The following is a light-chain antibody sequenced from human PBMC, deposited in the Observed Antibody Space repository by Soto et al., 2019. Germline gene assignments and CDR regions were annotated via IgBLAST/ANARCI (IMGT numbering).Light chain of an antibody. CDR1: QDIRDY. V-gene: IGKV1-17*03. CDR3: QQYSDLPMT. CDR2: AS. Sequence: DIQMTQFPSAMSASVGDRVTITCRASQDIRDYLAWFQHKPGNVPKRLIYASTLQSGVPSRFSGSASGTDFTLTISRLEPEDFAMYFCQQYSDLPMTFGQGTRLEIK. J-gene: IGKJ5*01.